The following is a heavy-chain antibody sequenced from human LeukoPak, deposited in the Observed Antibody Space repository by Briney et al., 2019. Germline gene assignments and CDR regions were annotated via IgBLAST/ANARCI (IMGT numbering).Heavy chain of an antibody. Sequence: GGSLRLSCAASGFTFSSYGMHWVRQAPGKGLEWVAFIRYDGSNKYYADSVKGRFTISRDNSKNSPYLQMNSLRAEDTAVYYSARDYGGSSPFDYWGQGTLVTVSS. D-gene: IGHD4-23*01. CDR2: IRYDGSNK. V-gene: IGHV3-30*02. J-gene: IGHJ4*02. CDR3: ARDYGGSSPFDY. CDR1: GFTFSSYG.